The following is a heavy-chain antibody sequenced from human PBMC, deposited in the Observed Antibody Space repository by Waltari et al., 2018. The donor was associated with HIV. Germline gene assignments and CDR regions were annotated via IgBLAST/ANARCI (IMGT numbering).Heavy chain of an antibody. CDR2: ISGSGDNR. V-gene: IGHV3-23*01. Sequence: EVQLLESGGGLVQPEGSLRLSCRASGFSFSIYAMNWVRQAPGKGLEWVSGISGSGDNRYYADSVKGRFTISRDNSKNKVFLQMKSLRPEDTAFYYCTKDPVTAVGNINWFDPWGQGTLVTVSS. D-gene: IGHD6-13*01. CDR3: TKDPVTAVGNINWFDP. J-gene: IGHJ5*02. CDR1: GFSFSIYA.